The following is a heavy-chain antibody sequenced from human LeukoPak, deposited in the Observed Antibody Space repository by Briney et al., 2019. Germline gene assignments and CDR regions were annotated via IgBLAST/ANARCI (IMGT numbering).Heavy chain of an antibody. Sequence: GGSLRLSCAASGFTFSNYNINWVRQAPGKGLEWVPSISSSSSYIYYADSVKGRFTISRDNAKNSLYLQMNSLRAEDTAVYYCARVSSSVSKPLDYWGQGTLVTVSS. CDR3: ARVSSSVSKPLDY. CDR1: GFTFSNYN. V-gene: IGHV3-21*01. CDR2: ISSSSSYI. J-gene: IGHJ4*02.